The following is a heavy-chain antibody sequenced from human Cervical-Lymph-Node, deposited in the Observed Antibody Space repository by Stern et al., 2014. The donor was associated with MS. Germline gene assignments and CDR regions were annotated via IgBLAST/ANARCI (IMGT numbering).Heavy chain of an antibody. CDR2: ISRSSSTI. J-gene: IGHJ4*02. CDR3: ARTATSSWYRLDY. CDR1: GCTFRSYS. D-gene: IGHD6-13*01. V-gene: IGHV3-48*02. Sequence: EQLVESGGGLVQPGGSLRLSCAASGCTFRSYSMNWVRQAPGKGLERVSYISRSSSTIYNADSVKGRFTISRDNAKNSLYLQMNSLRDEDTAVYYCARTATSSWYRLDYWGQGTLVTVSS.